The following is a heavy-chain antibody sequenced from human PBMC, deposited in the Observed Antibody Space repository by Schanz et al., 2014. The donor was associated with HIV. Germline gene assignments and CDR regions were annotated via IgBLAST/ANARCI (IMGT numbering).Heavy chain of an antibody. CDR2: ISYDGNDK. CDR3: AKDQRGDPLYYYYGMDV. Sequence: QVQLVESGGGVVQPGRSLRLSCAASGFTFSNYGMHWVRQAPGKGLEWVALISYDGNDKYYADSVKGRFTISRDNSKNTLFLQMNSLRAEDTAVYYCAKDQRGDPLYYYYGMDVWGQGTTVTVSS. CDR1: GFTFSNYG. D-gene: IGHD2-21*02. V-gene: IGHV3-30*18. J-gene: IGHJ6*02.